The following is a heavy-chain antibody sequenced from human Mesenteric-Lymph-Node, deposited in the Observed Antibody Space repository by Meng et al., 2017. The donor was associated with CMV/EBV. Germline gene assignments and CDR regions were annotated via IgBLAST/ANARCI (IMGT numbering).Heavy chain of an antibody. Sequence: GESLKISCAASGFTFSSYSMNWVRQAPGKGLEWVSYISSSGSTIYYADSVKGRFTISRDNAKNSLYLQMNSLRAEDTAVYYCARDRNFEYSSSSGYYGMDVWGQGTTVTVSS. CDR3: ARDRNFEYSSSSGYYGMDV. CDR1: GFTFSSYS. CDR2: ISSSGSTI. J-gene: IGHJ6*02. D-gene: IGHD6-6*01. V-gene: IGHV3-48*04.